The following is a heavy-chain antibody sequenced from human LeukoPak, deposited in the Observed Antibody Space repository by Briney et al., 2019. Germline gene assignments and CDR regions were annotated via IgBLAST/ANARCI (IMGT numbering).Heavy chain of an antibody. J-gene: IGHJ4*02. CDR2: IRFDGSNK. V-gene: IGHV3-30*02. D-gene: IGHD2-15*01. Sequence: RGAPRFSSAKLGFTFCVLESHRFPGVPGKGLEWEAFIRFDGSNKYYADSVKGRFTISRDNSKNTLYLQMNSLRAEDTAVYYCAKDLYCSGGSCYFGQGTLVTVSS. CDR3: AKDLYCSGGSCY. CDR1: GFTFCVL.